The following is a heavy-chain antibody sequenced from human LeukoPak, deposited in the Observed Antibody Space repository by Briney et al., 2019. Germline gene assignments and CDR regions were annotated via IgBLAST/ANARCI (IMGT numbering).Heavy chain of an antibody. J-gene: IGHJ4*02. CDR2: ISSNGATT. CDR3: VKDRSIAAPNNDFFDS. D-gene: IGHD6-6*01. Sequence: GGSLRLSCSASGFTLNRFYLHWVRHAPRKGLEFVSHISSNGATTYYADSVKGRFTISRDNSKNTLYLQMSSLRADDTAVYYCVKDRSIAAPNNDFFDSWGQGALVTVSS. V-gene: IGHV3-64D*06. CDR1: GFTLNRFY.